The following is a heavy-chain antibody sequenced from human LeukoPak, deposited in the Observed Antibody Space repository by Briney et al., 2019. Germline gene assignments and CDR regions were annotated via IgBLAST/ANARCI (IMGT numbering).Heavy chain of an antibody. CDR1: GYTFANYG. Sequence: ASVKVSCKASGYTFANYGISWVRQAPGLGLEWMGWISGYNGKTNYAPKFQGRVTMTTDTSTRIAFMELRSLRSDDTAVYYCGRQVDTSMALPDYWGQGTLVTVSS. J-gene: IGHJ4*02. D-gene: IGHD5-18*01. CDR2: ISGYNGKT. CDR3: GRQVDTSMALPDY. V-gene: IGHV1-18*01.